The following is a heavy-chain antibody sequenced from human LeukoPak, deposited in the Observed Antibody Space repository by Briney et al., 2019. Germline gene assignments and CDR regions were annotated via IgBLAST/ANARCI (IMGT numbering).Heavy chain of an antibody. Sequence: SETLSLTCTVSGGSISSSSYYWGWIRQPPGKGLEWIGSIYYSGSTYYNPSLKSRVTISVDTSKNQFPLKLSSVTAADTAVYYCASSYYDFWSGYSFNAFDIWGQGTMVTVSS. CDR1: GGSISSSSYY. V-gene: IGHV4-39*01. CDR3: ASSYYDFWSGYSFNAFDI. J-gene: IGHJ3*02. D-gene: IGHD3-3*01. CDR2: IYYSGST.